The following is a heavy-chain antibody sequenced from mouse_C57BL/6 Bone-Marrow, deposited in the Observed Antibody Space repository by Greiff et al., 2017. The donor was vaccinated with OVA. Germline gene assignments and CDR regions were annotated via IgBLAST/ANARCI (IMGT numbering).Heavy chain of an antibody. CDR1: GFTFSSYG. CDR2: ISSGGSYT. V-gene: IGHV5-6*01. CDR3: ARQVYYYGSSYPAWFAY. Sequence: EVHLVESGGDLVKPGGSLKLSCAASGFTFSSYGMSWVRQTPDKRLEWVATISSGGSYTYYPDSVKGRFTISRDNAKNTLYLQMSSLKSEDTAMYYCARQVYYYGSSYPAWFAYWGQGTLVTVSA. J-gene: IGHJ3*01. D-gene: IGHD1-1*01.